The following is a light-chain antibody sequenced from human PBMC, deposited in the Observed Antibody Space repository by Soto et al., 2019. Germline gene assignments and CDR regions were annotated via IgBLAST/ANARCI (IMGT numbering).Light chain of an antibody. CDR1: SSDVGGYNY. CDR2: EVS. Sequence: QSALTQPPSASGSPGQSVTISCTGTSSDVGGYNYVSWYQQHPGKAPKLMIYEVSKRPSGVPGRFSGSKSGNTASLTVSGLQAEDEADYYCSSYAGSNNFRYVFGTGTKLTVL. J-gene: IGLJ1*01. V-gene: IGLV2-8*01. CDR3: SSYAGSNNFRYV.